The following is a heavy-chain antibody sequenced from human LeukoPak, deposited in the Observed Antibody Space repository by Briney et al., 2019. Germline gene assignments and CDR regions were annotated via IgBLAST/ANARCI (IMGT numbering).Heavy chain of an antibody. CDR3: ARDQPGRGATDY. CDR2: IKSKTDGGTT. Sequence: PGGSLRLSCAASGFTFSNAWMSWVRQAPGEGLEWVGRIKSKTDGGTTDYAAPVKGRFTISRDNSKNTLYLQMNSLRAEDTTVYYCARDQPGRGATDYWGQGTLVTVSS. J-gene: IGHJ4*02. V-gene: IGHV3-15*01. CDR1: GFTFSNAW. D-gene: IGHD1-26*01.